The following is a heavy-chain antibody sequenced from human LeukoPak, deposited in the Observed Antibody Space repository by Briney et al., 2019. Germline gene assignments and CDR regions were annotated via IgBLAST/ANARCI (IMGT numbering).Heavy chain of an antibody. J-gene: IGHJ3*02. D-gene: IGHD1-26*01. V-gene: IGHV3-74*01. CDR3: ARCKKTIVGGGEGAFDI. Sequence: GGSLRLSCAASGFTFSSYWMHWVRQAPGKGLVWVSRINTDGSSTSYADSVKGRFTISRDNAKNTLYLQMNSLRAEDTAVYYCARCKKTIVGGGEGAFDIWGQGTMVTVSS. CDR1: GFTFSSYW. CDR2: INTDGSST.